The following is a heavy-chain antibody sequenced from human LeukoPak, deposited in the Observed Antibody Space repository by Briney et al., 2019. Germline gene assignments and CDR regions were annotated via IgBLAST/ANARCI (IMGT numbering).Heavy chain of an antibody. CDR1: GFIFSRYW. Sequence: PGGSLRLFCVGSGFIFSRYWMHWVRQAPGKGLVWVSRINSDGSATEYADSVKGRFTISRDNAKNTLYLQMNSLRPEDTAVYYCVRLLDSDYWGQGTLVTVSS. CDR2: INSDGSAT. CDR3: VRLLDSDY. J-gene: IGHJ4*02. D-gene: IGHD2-15*01. V-gene: IGHV3-74*01.